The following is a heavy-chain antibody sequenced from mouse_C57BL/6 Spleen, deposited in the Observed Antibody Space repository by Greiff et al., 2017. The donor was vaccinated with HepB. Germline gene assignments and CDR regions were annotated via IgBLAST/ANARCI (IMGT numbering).Heavy chain of an antibody. Sequence: EVKLEESGPGLVKPSQSLSLTCSVTGYSITSGYYWNWIRQFPGNQLEWMSYISYDGSNNYNPSLKNRISITRDTSKNQFFLKLNSVTTEDTATYYCAREFDYGGFAYWGQGTLVTVSA. D-gene: IGHD2-4*01. CDR1: GYSITSGYY. CDR3: AREFDYGGFAY. J-gene: IGHJ3*01. V-gene: IGHV3-6*01. CDR2: ISYDGSN.